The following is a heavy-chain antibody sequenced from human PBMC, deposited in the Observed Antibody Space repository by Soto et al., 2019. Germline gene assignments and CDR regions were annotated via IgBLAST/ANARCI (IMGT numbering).Heavy chain of an antibody. CDR2: IYYSGST. V-gene: IGHV4-59*08. J-gene: IGHJ4*02. Sequence: ETLSLTCTLSGGSMNTYYWGWFRQPPGKGLEWVGYIYYSGSTTYSPSLKSRVTISVDTSKNQFSLKLDSVTAADTAVYYCARLGGYYQAFDQWGQG. D-gene: IGHD3-22*01. CDR1: GGSMNTYY. CDR3: ARLGGYYQAFDQ.